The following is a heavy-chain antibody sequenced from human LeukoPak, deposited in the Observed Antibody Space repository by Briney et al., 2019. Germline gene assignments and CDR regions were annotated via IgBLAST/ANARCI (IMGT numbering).Heavy chain of an antibody. CDR1: GFTFSSYA. D-gene: IGHD2-2*01. V-gene: IGHV3-23*01. CDR3: AKPLGYCSSTNCFYYYGMDV. Sequence: GGSLRLSCAASGFTFSSYAMSWVRQAPGKGLEWVSAISGSGGSTYYADSVKGRFTISRDNSKNTLYLQMNSLRAEDTAVYYCAKPLGYCSSTNCFYYYGMDVWGQGTTVTVSS. CDR2: ISGSGGST. J-gene: IGHJ6*02.